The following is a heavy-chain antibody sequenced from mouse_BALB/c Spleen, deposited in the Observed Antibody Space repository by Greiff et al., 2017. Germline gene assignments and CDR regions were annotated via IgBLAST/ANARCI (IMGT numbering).Heavy chain of an antibody. CDR1: GFSLTSYG. CDR2: IWAGGST. Sequence: VKLMESGPGLVAPSQSLSITCTVSGFSLTSYGVHWVRQPPGKGLEWLGVIWAGGSTNYNSALMSRLSISKDNSKSQVFLKMNSLQTDDTAMYYCARDGYYDYSFAYWGQGTLVTVSA. CDR3: ARDGYYDYSFAY. J-gene: IGHJ3*01. D-gene: IGHD2-4*01. V-gene: IGHV2-9*02.